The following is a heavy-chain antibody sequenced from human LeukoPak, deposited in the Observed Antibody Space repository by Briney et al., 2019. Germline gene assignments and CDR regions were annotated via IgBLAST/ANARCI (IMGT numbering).Heavy chain of an antibody. CDR3: ARTDIVVVPAAIRIDAFDI. J-gene: IGHJ3*02. V-gene: IGHV5-51*01. Sequence: GESLKISCKGSGYSFTNYWIGWVRQMPGKGLEWLGIIYPGDSDTRYSPSFQGQVTISADKSISTAYLQWSSLKASDTAMYYCARTDIVVVPAAIRIDAFDIWGQGTMVTVSS. CDR2: IYPGDSDT. D-gene: IGHD2-2*02. CDR1: GYSFTNYW.